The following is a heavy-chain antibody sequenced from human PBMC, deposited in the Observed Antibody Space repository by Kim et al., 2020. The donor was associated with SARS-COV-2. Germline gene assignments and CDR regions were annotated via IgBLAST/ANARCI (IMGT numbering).Heavy chain of an antibody. V-gene: IGHV4-34*01. CDR3: ARESGYGDLDY. D-gene: IGHD4-17*01. CDR2: ST. Sequence: STNYTPSLKSRVTISVDTSKNQFSLKLSSVTAADTAVYYCARESGYGDLDYWGQGTLVTVSS. J-gene: IGHJ4*02.